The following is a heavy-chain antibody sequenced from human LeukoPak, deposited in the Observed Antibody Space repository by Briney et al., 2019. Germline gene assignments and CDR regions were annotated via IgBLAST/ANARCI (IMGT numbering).Heavy chain of an antibody. Sequence: SETLSLTCTVSGGSISSGGYYWSWIRQPPGKGLEWIGYIYHSGSTYYNPSLKSRVTISVDRSKNQFSLKLSSVTAADTAVYYCARDPGYYGSGSYLDYWGQGTLVTASS. J-gene: IGHJ4*02. CDR2: IYHSGST. CDR1: GGSISSGGYY. D-gene: IGHD3-10*01. V-gene: IGHV4-30-2*01. CDR3: ARDPGYYGSGSYLDY.